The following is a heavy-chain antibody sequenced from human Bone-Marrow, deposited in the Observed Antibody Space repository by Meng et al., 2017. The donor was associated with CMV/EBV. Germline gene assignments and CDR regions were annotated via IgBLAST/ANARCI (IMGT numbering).Heavy chain of an antibody. CDR2: IYYSGST. D-gene: IGHD3-22*01. CDR3: ARDRGSTYEDIYYFDY. J-gene: IGHJ4*02. Sequence: SETLSLTCTVSGGSISSSSYYWGWIRQPPGKGLEWIGSIYYSGSTYYNPSLKSRVTISVDTSKNQFSLKLSSVTAADTAVYYCARDRGSTYEDIYYFDYWGQGKLVNVDS. V-gene: IGHV4-39*07. CDR1: GGSISSSSYY.